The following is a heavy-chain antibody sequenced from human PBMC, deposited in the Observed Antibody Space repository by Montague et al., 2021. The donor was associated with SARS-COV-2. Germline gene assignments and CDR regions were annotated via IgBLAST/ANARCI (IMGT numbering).Heavy chain of an antibody. Sequence: SETLSLTCAVYGGSFSGYSWSWIRQPPGKGLEWIGEIYDSGRSNYNPTLKSRVTMSVDTAKKQFSLRLSSVTPADTAMYYCASGQRRTNRPNILLGTANQSRFDFWGQGAMVTVSS. V-gene: IGHV4-34*01. CDR1: GGSFSGYS. CDR2: IYDSGRS. CDR3: ASGQRRTNRPNILLGTANQSRFDF. D-gene: IGHD3-9*01. J-gene: IGHJ4*02.